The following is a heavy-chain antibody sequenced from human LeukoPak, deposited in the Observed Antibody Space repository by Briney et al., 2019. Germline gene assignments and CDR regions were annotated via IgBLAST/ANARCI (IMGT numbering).Heavy chain of an antibody. CDR2: ISAYNGNT. CDR1: GYTFTSYG. Sequence: ASVKVSCKASGYTFTSYGISWVRQAPGQGLEWMGWISAYNGNTNYAQKLQGRVTMTTDTSTSTAYMELRGLRSDDTAVYYCARDRRGWYGGGPLYYFDYWGQGTLVTVSS. V-gene: IGHV1-18*04. D-gene: IGHD6-19*01. J-gene: IGHJ4*02. CDR3: ARDRRGWYGGGPLYYFDY.